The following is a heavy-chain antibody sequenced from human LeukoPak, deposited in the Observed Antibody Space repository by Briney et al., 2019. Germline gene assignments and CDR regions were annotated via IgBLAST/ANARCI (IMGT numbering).Heavy chain of an antibody. Sequence: SETLSLTCTVSGDSISSRTYYWGWIRQPPGKGLEWIGSIYYSGRTYYNPFLKSRVTISVDMSKKQFSLKLFSVTAADTAVYFCARQLYVSGSYYAPMDVWGKGTTVTISS. CDR2: IYYSGRT. D-gene: IGHD3-10*01. CDR3: ARQLYVSGSYYAPMDV. V-gene: IGHV4-39*01. J-gene: IGHJ6*03. CDR1: GDSISSRTYY.